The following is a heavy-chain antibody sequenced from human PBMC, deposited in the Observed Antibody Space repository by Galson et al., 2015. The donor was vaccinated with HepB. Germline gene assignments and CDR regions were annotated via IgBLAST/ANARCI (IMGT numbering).Heavy chain of an antibody. CDR3: ARDVRHNHDL. D-gene: IGHD3-10*02. V-gene: IGHV1-18*01. J-gene: IGHJ3*01. Sequence: SVKVSCKASGYRFTDNGISWVRQAPGQGLEWMGWISTYKGDTKYAQNFQGRVTMTTDTSTGTAYMEVRRLKSEDTTVYYCARDVRHNHDLWGQGTMVTVSS. CDR1: GYRFTDNG. CDR2: ISTYKGDT.